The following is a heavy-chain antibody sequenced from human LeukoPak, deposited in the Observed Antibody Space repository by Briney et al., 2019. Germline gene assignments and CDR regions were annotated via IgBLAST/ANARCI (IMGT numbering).Heavy chain of an antibody. CDR1: GFTVSTNY. CDR2: IYSGGRT. V-gene: IGHV3-66*02. Sequence: PGGSLRLSCTASGFTVSTNYMSWVRQAPGKGLEWVSVIYSGGRTYYADSVKGRFTVSRDSPKNTVSLQMNRLTAEDTAVYYCARNYYGSGSYPSLFDYWGQGTLVTVSS. CDR3: ARNYYGSGSYPSLFDY. D-gene: IGHD3-10*01. J-gene: IGHJ4*02.